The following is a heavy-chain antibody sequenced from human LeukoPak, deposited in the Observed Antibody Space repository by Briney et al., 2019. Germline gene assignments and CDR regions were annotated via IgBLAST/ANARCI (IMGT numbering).Heavy chain of an antibody. J-gene: IGHJ4*02. Sequence: ATVKVSCKVSGYTFTDYYMHWVQQAPGKGLEWVGLVDPEDGETIYAEKFQGRVTITADTSTDTAYMELSSLRSEDTAVYYCAPTIVGATPCFDYWGQGTPVTVSS. CDR3: APTIVGATPCFDY. CDR1: GYTFTDYY. V-gene: IGHV1-69-2*01. D-gene: IGHD1-26*01. CDR2: VDPEDGET.